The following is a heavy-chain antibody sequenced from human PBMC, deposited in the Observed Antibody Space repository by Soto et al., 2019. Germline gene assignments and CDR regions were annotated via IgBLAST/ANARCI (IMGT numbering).Heavy chain of an antibody. CDR3: ALSPLFYGYSEY. D-gene: IGHD3-10*01. CDR2: ISAYNGNT. Sequence: ASVKVCCKASCYTFISYGISLFRHAPGQGLEWMGWISAYNGNTNYAQKLQGRVTMTTDTSTSTAYMELRSLRSDDTAVYYCALSPLFYGYSEYWGQGTLVTVSS. CDR1: CYTFISYG. V-gene: IGHV1-18*01. J-gene: IGHJ4*02.